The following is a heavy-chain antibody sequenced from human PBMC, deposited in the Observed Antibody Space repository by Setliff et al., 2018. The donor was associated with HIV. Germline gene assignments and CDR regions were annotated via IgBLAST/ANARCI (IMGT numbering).Heavy chain of an antibody. CDR1: GGSISSYY. D-gene: IGHD6-19*01. CDR2: IYYSGST. CDR3: ARVVNSSGWHTYYFDY. V-gene: IGHV4-59*01. Sequence: PSETLSLTCTVSGGSISSYYWSWIRQPPGKGLEWIGYIYYSGSTNYNPSLKSRVTISVDTSKNQFSLKLSSVTAADTAVYYCARVVNSSGWHTYYFDYWGQGTQVTVSS. J-gene: IGHJ4*02.